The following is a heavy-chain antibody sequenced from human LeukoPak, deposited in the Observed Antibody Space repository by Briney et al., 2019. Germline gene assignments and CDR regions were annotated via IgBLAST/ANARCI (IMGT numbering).Heavy chain of an antibody. V-gene: IGHV3-48*03. CDR3: ARERAENWDFWSGYSTVDYYYMDV. Sequence: GGSLRLSCAASGFTFSSYEMNWVRQAPGKGLEWVSYISSSGSTIYYADSVKGRFTISRDNAKNSLYLQMNSLRAEDTAVYYCARERAENWDFWSGYSTVDYYYMDVWGKGTTVTVSS. D-gene: IGHD3-3*01. J-gene: IGHJ6*03. CDR1: GFTFSSYE. CDR2: ISSSGSTI.